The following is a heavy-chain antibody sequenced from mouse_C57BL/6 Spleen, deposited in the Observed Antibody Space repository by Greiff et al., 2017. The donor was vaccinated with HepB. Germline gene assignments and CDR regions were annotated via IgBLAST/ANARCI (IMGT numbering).Heavy chain of an antibody. CDR1: GYAFSSSW. CDR2: IYPGDGDT. Sequence: QVTLKVSGPELVKPGASVKISCKASGYAFSSSWMNWVKQRPGKGLEWIGRIYPGDGDTNYNGKFKGKATLTADKSSSTAYMQLSSLTSEDSAVYFCAREWISPWGQGTSVTVSS. D-gene: IGHD1-3*01. V-gene: IGHV1-82*01. CDR3: AREWISP. J-gene: IGHJ4*01.